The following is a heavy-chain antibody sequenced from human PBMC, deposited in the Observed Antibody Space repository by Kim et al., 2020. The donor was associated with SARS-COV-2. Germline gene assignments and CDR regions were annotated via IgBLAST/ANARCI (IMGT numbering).Heavy chain of an antibody. D-gene: IGHD6-13*01. Sequence: NYAQKFQGRVAITADESTSTAYMELSSLRSEDTAVYYCARDRVGRSWYTYWGQGTLVTVSS. V-gene: IGHV1-69*01. CDR3: ARDRVGRSWYTY. J-gene: IGHJ4*02.